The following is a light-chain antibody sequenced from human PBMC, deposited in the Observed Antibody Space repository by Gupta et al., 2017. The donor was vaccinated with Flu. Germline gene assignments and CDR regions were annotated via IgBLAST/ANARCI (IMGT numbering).Light chain of an antibody. J-gene: IGLJ3*02. CDR2: EVS. CDR3: SSYTSSSTRV. CDR1: SSDVGGYNY. V-gene: IGLV2-14*01. Sequence: QYALTSPASVSGSTGPSNTISCPGTSSDVGGYNYVSWYQQHPGKAPKLMIYEVSNRPSGVSNRFSGSKSGNTASLTISGLQAEDEADYYCSSYTSSSTRVFGGGTKLTVL.